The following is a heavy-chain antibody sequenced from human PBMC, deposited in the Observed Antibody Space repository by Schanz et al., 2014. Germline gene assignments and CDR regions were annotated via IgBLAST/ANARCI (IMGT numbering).Heavy chain of an antibody. CDR1: EYSFTSYS. J-gene: IGHJ4*02. CDR2: INTGSGDA. Sequence: QVHIVQSGAEEKRPGASVKVSCKASEYSFTSYSMHWVRQAPGQRLEWMGWINTGSGDAKYSQNFQGRVTITRDTSASTAYMELSSLRSEDTAVYSCARGIGGYGANNYFDYWGQGTLVTVSS. V-gene: IGHV1-3*04. CDR3: ARGIGGYGANNYFDY. D-gene: IGHD5-12*01.